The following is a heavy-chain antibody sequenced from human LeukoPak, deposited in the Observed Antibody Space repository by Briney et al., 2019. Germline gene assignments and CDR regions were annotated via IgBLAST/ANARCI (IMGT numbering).Heavy chain of an antibody. J-gene: IGHJ4*02. CDR3: AKGTTYDSNADYYFDY. D-gene: IGHD3-22*01. V-gene: IGHV3-23*01. Sequence: PSETLSLTCAVSGGSISSSNWWSWVRQPPGKGLEWVSGISGSGTTTYCADSVKGRFTISRDNSKNTLSLQMNSLRAEDTAVYHCAKGTTYDSNADYYFDYWGQGTLVTVSS. CDR1: GGSISSSN. CDR2: ISGSGTTT.